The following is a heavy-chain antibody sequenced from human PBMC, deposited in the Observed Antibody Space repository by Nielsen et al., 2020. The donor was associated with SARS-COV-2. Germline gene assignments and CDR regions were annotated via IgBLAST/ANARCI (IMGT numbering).Heavy chain of an antibody. Sequence: GGSLRLSCAASGFDFSHHGIYWVRQAPGKGLEWVAHISYEGRNRGYADSVKGRFTISRDNSKNTGFLQMNSLRPEDTAFYFCARNPNYGNEFIIDSWGQGTLVTVSS. D-gene: IGHD3-16*01. CDR3: ARNPNYGNEFIIDS. CDR1: GFDFSHHG. J-gene: IGHJ5*01. V-gene: IGHV3-33*05. CDR2: ISYEGRNR.